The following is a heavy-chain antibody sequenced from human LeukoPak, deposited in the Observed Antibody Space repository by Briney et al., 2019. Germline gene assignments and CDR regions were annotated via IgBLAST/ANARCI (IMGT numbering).Heavy chain of an antibody. J-gene: IGHJ4*02. CDR3: ARDPTGSGYSDY. CDR1: GFTFSDYY. Sequence: GGSLRLSCAASGFTFSDYYMGWIRQAPGKGLEWVPYISGSSTYTNYADSVEGRFTISRDNAKNSLCLQMNSLRAEDTAVYYCARDPTGSGYSDYWGQGTLVTVSS. V-gene: IGHV3-11*06. D-gene: IGHD3-22*01. CDR2: ISGSSTYT.